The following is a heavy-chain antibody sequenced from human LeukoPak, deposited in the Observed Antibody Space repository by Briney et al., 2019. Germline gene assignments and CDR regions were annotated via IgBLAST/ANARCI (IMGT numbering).Heavy chain of an antibody. CDR1: GFTFSRFG. CDR2: ISYDGSTK. D-gene: IGHD4-23*01. J-gene: IGHJ4*02. V-gene: IGHV3-30*03. Sequence: PGRSLRLSCAASGFTFSRFGMHWVRQAPGKGLEWVAVISYDGSTKYYADSVKGRFTLSRDNSENTLYLQMNSLTVHDTAVYYCATSLRPGGGNSFLLDYWGQGILVTVSS. CDR3: ATSLRPGGGNSFLLDY.